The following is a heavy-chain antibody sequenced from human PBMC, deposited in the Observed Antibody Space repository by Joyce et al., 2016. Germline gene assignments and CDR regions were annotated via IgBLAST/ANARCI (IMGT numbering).Heavy chain of an antibody. Sequence: QVQLQESGPGLVKPSETLSLTCGVSGLSFDLHSFWGWIRQPPGKGLEWIGNVYLHGSTHYIRSLKSRVTISMDTSKNQFSQNLNSLTAADTAVYFCAGRPYSVHTPLGSDWYFDLWGRGTLVTVSS. CDR1: GLSFDLHSF. V-gene: IGHV4-38-2*01. CDR3: AGRPYSVHTPLGSDWYFDL. CDR2: VYLHGST. J-gene: IGHJ2*01. D-gene: IGHD5-18*01.